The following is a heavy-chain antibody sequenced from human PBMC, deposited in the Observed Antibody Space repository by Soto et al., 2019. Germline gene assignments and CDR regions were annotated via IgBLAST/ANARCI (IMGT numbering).Heavy chain of an antibody. Sequence: SETLSLTCTVSGGSISSGGYYWSWIRQHPGKGLEWIGYIYYSGSTYYNPSLKSRVTISVDTSKNQFSLKLSSVTAADTAVYYCARGLAVAGPYFDYWGQGTLVTVSS. D-gene: IGHD6-19*01. CDR2: IYYSGST. V-gene: IGHV4-31*03. J-gene: IGHJ4*02. CDR1: GGSISSGGYY. CDR3: ARGLAVAGPYFDY.